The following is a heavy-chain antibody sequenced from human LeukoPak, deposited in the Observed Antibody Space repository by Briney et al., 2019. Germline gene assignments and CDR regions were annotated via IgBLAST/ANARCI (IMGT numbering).Heavy chain of an antibody. CDR3: ARDDGSYSRSPGFDY. V-gene: IGHV3-21*01. CDR1: RFTFSSYS. D-gene: IGHD1-26*01. CDR2: ISTSSSYI. J-gene: IGHJ4*02. Sequence: GGSLRLSCAASRFTFSSYSMNWVRQAPGKGLEWVSSISTSSSYIYYADSLKGRFTISRDNAKNSLYLQMNSLRAEDTAVYYCARDDGSYSRSPGFDYWGQGTLVTVSS.